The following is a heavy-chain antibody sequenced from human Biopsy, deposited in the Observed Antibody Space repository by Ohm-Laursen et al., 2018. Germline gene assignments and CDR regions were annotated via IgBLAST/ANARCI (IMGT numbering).Heavy chain of an antibody. J-gene: IGHJ4*02. D-gene: IGHD3-16*01. CDR2: IHYSGNT. CDR3: TRAGGGKIYVL. Sequence: TLSLTCTVSGVSINTGGYYWTWIRQHPGTGLEWIGYIHYSGNTLYNPSLKSRLTISVDTPRNQFSLKLTSVTAADTALYYCTRAGGGKIYVLWGQGTLVTVSS. CDR1: GVSINTGGYY. V-gene: IGHV4-31*03.